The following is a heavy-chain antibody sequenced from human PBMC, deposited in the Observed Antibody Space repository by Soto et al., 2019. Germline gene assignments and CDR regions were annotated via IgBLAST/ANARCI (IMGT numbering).Heavy chain of an antibody. D-gene: IGHD3-3*01. J-gene: IGHJ3*02. CDR1: GYTFTSYG. CDR3: ARDRSSFRTTYYDFWSGYKPDAFDI. CDR2: ISAYNGNT. V-gene: IGHV1-18*01. Sequence: ASVKVSCKASGYTFTSYGISWVRQAPGQGLEWMGWISAYNGNTNYAQKLQGRVTMTTDTSTSTAYMELRSLRSDDTAVYYCARDRSSFRTTYYDFWSGYKPDAFDIWGQGTMVTVSS.